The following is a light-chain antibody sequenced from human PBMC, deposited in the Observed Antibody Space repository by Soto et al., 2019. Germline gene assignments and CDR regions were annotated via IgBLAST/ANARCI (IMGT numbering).Light chain of an antibody. CDR2: GAS. CDR1: QSVSSN. V-gene: IGKV3-15*01. Sequence: VVMTQSPATLSVSPGERATLSCRASQSVSSNLVWFQQKPGQAPRLLIYGASTRATAIPARFSGSGSGTEFTLTISSLQSEDFAVYYCQQYNNWPPITFGQGTLLEIK. CDR3: QQYNNWPPIT. J-gene: IGKJ5*01.